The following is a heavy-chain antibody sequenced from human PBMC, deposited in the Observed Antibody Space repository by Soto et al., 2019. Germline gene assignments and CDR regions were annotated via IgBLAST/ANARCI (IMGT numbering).Heavy chain of an antibody. CDR3: TSDNKGLADY. V-gene: IGHV1-3*01. J-gene: IGHJ4*02. Sequence: ASVKVSCKASGYTSTNYAVHWVRQAPGQGLQWIGWINVGNGNTKSSQKFQGRVTFSRDTSASTAYMEVSSLTSEDTAVYYCTSDNKGLADYWGQGTLVTVSS. CDR2: INVGNGNT. CDR1: GYTSTNYA.